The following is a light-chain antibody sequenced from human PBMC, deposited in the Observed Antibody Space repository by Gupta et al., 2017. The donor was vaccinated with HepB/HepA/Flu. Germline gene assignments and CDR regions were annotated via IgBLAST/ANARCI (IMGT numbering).Light chain of an antibody. V-gene: IGKV1-5*03. J-gene: IGKJ1*01. Sequence: DIQMTQSPSTLSASVGDRVTITCRASQSISSWLAWYQQKPGKAPKLLIYKASSLESGVPSRFSGSGSGTEFTLTISSLQPDDFATYYCQQDNSYPPWTFGQGTKVEIK. CDR2: KAS. CDR1: QSISSW. CDR3: QQDNSYPPWT.